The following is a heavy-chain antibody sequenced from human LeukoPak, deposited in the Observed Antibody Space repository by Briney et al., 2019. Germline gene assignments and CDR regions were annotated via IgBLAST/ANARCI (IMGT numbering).Heavy chain of an antibody. V-gene: IGHV3-23*01. Sequence: GGSLRLSCAASGFTFSSYAMSWVRQAPGKGLEWVSAISGSGVSTYYADSVKGRFTISRDDSKNTLYLQSRDNSKDTLYLQMNSLRAEDTAVYYCARGPGTYGVTAYFYYGMDVWGQGTTVTVSS. D-gene: IGHD2-21*02. CDR3: ARGPGTYGVTAYFYYGMDV. CDR2: ISGSGVST. J-gene: IGHJ6*02. CDR1: GFTFSSYA.